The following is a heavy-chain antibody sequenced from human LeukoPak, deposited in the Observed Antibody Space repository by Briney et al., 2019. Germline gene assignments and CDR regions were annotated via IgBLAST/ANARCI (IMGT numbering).Heavy chain of an antibody. Sequence: ASVKVSCKASGYTFTNYGFSWVRQAPGQGLEWMGWINAYNGDTHYAQNLQGRLTMTTDTSTSMAFMELRGLRPDDTAVYFCARWGLVAPGTYYYYYMDVWGRGTTVTVSS. CDR2: INAYNGDT. V-gene: IGHV1-18*01. CDR3: ARWGLVAPGTYYYYYMDV. D-gene: IGHD2-2*01. CDR1: GYTFTNYG. J-gene: IGHJ6*03.